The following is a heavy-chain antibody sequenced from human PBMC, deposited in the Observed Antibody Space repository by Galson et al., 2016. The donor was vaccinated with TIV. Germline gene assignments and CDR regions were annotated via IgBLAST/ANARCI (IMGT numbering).Heavy chain of an antibody. J-gene: IGHJ4*02. Sequence: SVKVSCKASGYTFAIYAMHWVRQAPGQRLEWLGWFNAGNGNKKYSQNFQGRVTITWDTSASTAYMELSSLRFEDTAVYYCARPPYCGGDCYKYDHWGQGTRVTVYS. D-gene: IGHD2-21*01. CDR3: ARPPYCGGDCYKYDH. CDR1: GYTFAIYA. CDR2: FNAGNGNK. V-gene: IGHV1-3*01.